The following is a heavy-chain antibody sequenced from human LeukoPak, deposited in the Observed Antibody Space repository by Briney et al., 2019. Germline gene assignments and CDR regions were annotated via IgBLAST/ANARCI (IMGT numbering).Heavy chain of an antibody. V-gene: IGHV1-69*13. CDR2: IIPIFGTA. D-gene: IGHD3-22*01. J-gene: IGHJ4*02. CDR3: ARDQYYYDSSGYWALDY. CDR1: GGTFSSYA. Sequence: SVKVSCKASGGTFSSYAISWVRQAPGQGLEWMGGIIPIFGTANYAQKFQGRVTITADESTSTAYMELSSLRSEDTAVYYCARDQYYYDSSGYWALDYWGQGTLVTVSS.